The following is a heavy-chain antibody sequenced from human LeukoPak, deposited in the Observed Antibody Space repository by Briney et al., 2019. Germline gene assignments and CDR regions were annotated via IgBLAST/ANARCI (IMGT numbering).Heavy chain of an antibody. CDR3: ARVPGYCSSTSCHDDY. D-gene: IGHD2-2*01. V-gene: IGHV4-34*01. CDR2: INHSGST. Sequence: SETLSLTCAVYGGSFSGYYWSWIRQPPGKGLEWIGEINHSGSTNYNPSLKSRVTISVDTSKNQFSLKLSSVTAADTAVYYCARVPGYCSSTSCHDDYWGQGTLVTVSS. J-gene: IGHJ4*02. CDR1: GGSFSGYY.